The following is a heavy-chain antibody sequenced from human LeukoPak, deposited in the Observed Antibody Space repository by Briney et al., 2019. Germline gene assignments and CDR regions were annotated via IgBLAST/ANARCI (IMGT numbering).Heavy chain of an antibody. CDR2: ISSSGTTI. CDR3: ARDNYDSSGPYYFDY. D-gene: IGHD3-22*01. CDR1: GFTFSSYG. Sequence: GGSLRLSCGASGFTFSSYGMSWVRQAPGKGLEWVSYISSSGTTIYYADSVKGRFTISRDNAKNSLYLQMISLRAEDTAVYSCARDNYDSSGPYYFDYWGQGTLVTVSS. V-gene: IGHV3-48*04. J-gene: IGHJ4*02.